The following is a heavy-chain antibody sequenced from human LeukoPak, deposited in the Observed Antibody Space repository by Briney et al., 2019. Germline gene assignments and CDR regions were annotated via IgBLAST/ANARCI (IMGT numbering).Heavy chain of an antibody. D-gene: IGHD2-2*03. CDR2: IIAILGIA. CDR3: ARDPGYCSSTSCYDRWMDY. Sequence: SATVSCKASGGTFSIYVISWVRQGPGQGLAWMGRIIAILGIANYAQKIQGRVTRIADKSARTAYMELSSLRSADTAVYYCARDPGYCSSTSCYDRWMDYWGQGTLVTVSS. CDR1: GGTFSIYV. V-gene: IGHV1-69*04. J-gene: IGHJ4*02.